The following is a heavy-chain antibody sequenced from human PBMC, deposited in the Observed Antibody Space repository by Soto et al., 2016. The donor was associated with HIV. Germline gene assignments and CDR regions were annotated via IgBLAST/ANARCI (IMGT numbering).Heavy chain of an antibody. CDR2: IYYTGNT. J-gene: IGHJ3*02. V-gene: IGHV4-39*01. Sequence: QLQLQESGPGLVKPSETLSLTCTVSGDSISSSSYYWGWIRQPPGKGLEWIASIYYTGNTFYNPSLKSRITISIDTSKNQFSLRLSSVTVADTALYYCATEPGPNAFDIWGQGTMGHRX. CDR1: GDSISSSSYY. CDR3: ATEPGPNAFDI.